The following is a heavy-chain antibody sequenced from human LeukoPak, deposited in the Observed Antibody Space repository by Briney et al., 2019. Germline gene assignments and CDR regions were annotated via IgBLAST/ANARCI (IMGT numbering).Heavy chain of an antibody. CDR3: ARMVRGVPYYYGMDV. D-gene: IGHD3-10*01. CDR1: GYTFTNYG. CDR2: ISGFNGNT. J-gene: IGHJ6*02. Sequence: ASVTVSYKASGYTFTNYGISWVRQAPGQGLEWMGWISGFNGNTNYRQKVQGRVTMTTDTSTITAYMELRSLRSDDTAVYYCARMVRGVPYYYGMDVWGQGTTVTVSS. V-gene: IGHV1-18*01.